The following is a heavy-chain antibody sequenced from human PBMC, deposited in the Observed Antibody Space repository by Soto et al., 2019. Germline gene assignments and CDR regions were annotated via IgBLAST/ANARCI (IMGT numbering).Heavy chain of an antibody. D-gene: IGHD7-27*01. CDR1: AYTFTSYD. Sequence: ASVKVSCKAAAYTFTSYDINWVRQATGQDFEWMGWMNPNNGNTACAQKFQGRVTMTRDTSKSTAFMELSSLTSEDTAVYYCARGPSNWGVDDWGQGTLVTVDS. J-gene: IGHJ4*02. CDR3: ARGPSNWGVDD. CDR2: MNPNNGNT. V-gene: IGHV1-8*01.